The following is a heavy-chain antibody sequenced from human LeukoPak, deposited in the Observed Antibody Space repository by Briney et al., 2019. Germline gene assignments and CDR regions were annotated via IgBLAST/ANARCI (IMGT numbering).Heavy chain of an antibody. Sequence: GGSLRLSCAASGFTFSSYWMSWVRQAPGKGLEWVANIKQDGSEKYYVDSVKGRFTISRDNAKNSLYLQMNSLRAEDTAVYYCARDRPITGTWPYYYYYYMDVWGKGTTVTVSS. CDR2: IKQDGSEK. V-gene: IGHV3-7*01. D-gene: IGHD1/OR15-1a*01. CDR3: ARDRPITGTWPYYYYYYMDV. J-gene: IGHJ6*03. CDR1: GFTFSSYW.